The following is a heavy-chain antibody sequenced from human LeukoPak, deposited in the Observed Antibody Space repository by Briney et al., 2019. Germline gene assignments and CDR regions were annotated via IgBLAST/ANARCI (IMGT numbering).Heavy chain of an antibody. CDR1: GFTFSDYY. CDR3: ARDLSRFPARMDV. D-gene: IGHD3-3*01. J-gene: IGHJ6*02. V-gene: IGHV3-11*01. Sequence: PGGSLRLSCAASGFTFSDYYMNWIRQAPGKGLEWVSYISSSGNTIYYADSVKGRFIISRDNAKNSLYLQMNSLRAEDTAVYYCARDLSRFPARMDVWGQGTTVTVSS. CDR2: ISSSGNTI.